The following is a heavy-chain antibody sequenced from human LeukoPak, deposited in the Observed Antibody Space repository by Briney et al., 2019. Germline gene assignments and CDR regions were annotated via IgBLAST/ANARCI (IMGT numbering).Heavy chain of an antibody. CDR3: ARDAQPDLPGIAVAGRGWFDP. D-gene: IGHD6-19*01. CDR1: GYTFTSYG. V-gene: IGHV1-18*01. Sequence: ASVKVSCKASGYTFTSYGISWVRQAPGQGLEWMGWISAYNCNTNYAQKLQGRVTMTTDTSTSTAYMELRSLRSDDTAVYYCARDAQPDLPGIAVAGRGWFDPWGQGTLVTVSS. J-gene: IGHJ5*02. CDR2: ISAYNCNT.